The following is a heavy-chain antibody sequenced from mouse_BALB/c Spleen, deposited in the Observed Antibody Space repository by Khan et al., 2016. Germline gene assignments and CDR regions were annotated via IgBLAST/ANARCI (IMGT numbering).Heavy chain of an antibody. D-gene: IGHD2-3*01. J-gene: IGHJ3*01. CDR1: GFNINDYY. CDR2: IDPENGNT. CDR3: ARDYDGYYGFAY. V-gene: IGHV14-1*02. Sequence: VQLQQSGAELVRPGALVKLSCKASGFNINDYYMHWVKQRPEQGLEWIGWIDPENGNTIYDPKFQGKASITADTSSNTAYLQLNRLTSEDTAVYCCARDYDGYYGFAYWGQGTLVTVSA.